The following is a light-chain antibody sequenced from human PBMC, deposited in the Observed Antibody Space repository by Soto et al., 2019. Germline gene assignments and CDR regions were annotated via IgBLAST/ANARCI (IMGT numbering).Light chain of an antibody. CDR1: EMLYNF. J-gene: IGKJ4*01. CDR2: DVF. V-gene: IGKV3-11*01. Sequence: DIGLTQAQSTLYLSPGERATLSCRASEMLYNFLAWYQLRPGQVPRLLLSDVFNRATGVPARFSGSGSVTDFNLNIDNVEPAASALYFCQQRTKWPLTFGGGTQVDI. CDR3: QQRTKWPLT.